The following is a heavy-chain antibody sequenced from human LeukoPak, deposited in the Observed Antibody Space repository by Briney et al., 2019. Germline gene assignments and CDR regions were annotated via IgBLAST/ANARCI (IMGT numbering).Heavy chain of an antibody. CDR2: INHSGST. CDR3: ATTRNYYYMDV. Sequence: SETLSLTCAVYGGSFSGYYWSWIRQPPGKGLEWIGEINHSGSTNYNPSLKSRVTISIDTSKNQFSLKLRSVTAADTAVYYCATTRNYYYMDVWGKGTTVTISS. J-gene: IGHJ6*03. CDR1: GGSFSGYY. V-gene: IGHV4-34*01.